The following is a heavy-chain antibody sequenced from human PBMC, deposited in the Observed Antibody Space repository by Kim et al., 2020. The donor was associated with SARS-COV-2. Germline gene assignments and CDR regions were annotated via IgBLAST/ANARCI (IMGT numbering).Heavy chain of an antibody. Sequence: SETLSLTCTVSGYSISSGYYWGWIRQPPGKGLEGVGSIYHSGSTYYNPSLKSRVTISVDTSKNQFSLKLSSVTAADTAVYYCARVENAFLEWLGFDYWGQGTLVTVSS. CDR3: ARVENAFLEWLGFDY. J-gene: IGHJ4*02. CDR2: IYHSGST. CDR1: GYSISSGYY. V-gene: IGHV4-38-2*02. D-gene: IGHD3-3*02.